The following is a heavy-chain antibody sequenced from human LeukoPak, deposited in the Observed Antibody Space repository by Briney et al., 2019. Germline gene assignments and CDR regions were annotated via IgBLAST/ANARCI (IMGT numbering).Heavy chain of an antibody. J-gene: IGHJ5*02. CDR1: GGSISSDNYY. Sequence: TPSETLSLTCTVSGGSISSDNYYWGWIRQPPGKGLELIGSINYGGSTYYNPSLRSRVTIFVDTSKIQFSLRLNSVTAADTAVYYCARRPFGVGWFDPWGQGTLVTVSS. D-gene: IGHD1-26*01. V-gene: IGHV4-39*01. CDR2: INYGGST. CDR3: ARRPFGVGWFDP.